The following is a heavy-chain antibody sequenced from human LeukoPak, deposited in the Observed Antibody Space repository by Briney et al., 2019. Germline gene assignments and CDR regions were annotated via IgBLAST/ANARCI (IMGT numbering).Heavy chain of an antibody. J-gene: IGHJ6*02. CDR2: LYYSGST. Sequence: SETLSLTCTVSGGSISSSSYYWGWIRQPPGKGLEWIGSLYYSGSTHYNPSLKSRVTISVDTSKNQFSLKLSSVTAADTAVYYCARQQTYYYYGMDVWGQGTTVTVSS. V-gene: IGHV4-39*01. CDR3: ARQQTYYYYGMDV. CDR1: GGSISSSSYY.